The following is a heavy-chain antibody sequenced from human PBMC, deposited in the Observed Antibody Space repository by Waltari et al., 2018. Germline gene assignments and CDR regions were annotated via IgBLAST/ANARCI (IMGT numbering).Heavy chain of an antibody. Sequence: QVQLVQSGAEVKKPGSSVKVSCKASGGTFSSYAISWVRQAPGQGLEGMGGIIPIFGTANYAQKFQGRVTITADESTSTADMELSSLRSEDTAVYYCARGHYYYDSSPTPGDIDYWGQGTLVTVSS. CDR1: GGTFSSYA. D-gene: IGHD3-22*01. J-gene: IGHJ4*02. CDR2: IIPIFGTA. V-gene: IGHV1-69*01. CDR3: ARGHYYYDSSPTPGDIDY.